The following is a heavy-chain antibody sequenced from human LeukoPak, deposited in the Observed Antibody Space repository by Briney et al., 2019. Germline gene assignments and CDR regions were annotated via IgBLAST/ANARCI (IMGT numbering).Heavy chain of an antibody. J-gene: IGHJ6*02. D-gene: IGHD4-17*01. CDR2: IKQDGSEK. CDR1: GFTFSSYW. CDR3: ARDVNYGDYEYYYYYGMDV. Sequence: GGSLRLSCAVSGFTFSSYWMSWVRQAPGTGLEWVANIKQDGSEKYYVDSVKGRFTISRDNAKNSLYLQMNSLRAEDTAVYYCARDVNYGDYEYYYYYGMDVWGQGTTVTVSS. V-gene: IGHV3-7*01.